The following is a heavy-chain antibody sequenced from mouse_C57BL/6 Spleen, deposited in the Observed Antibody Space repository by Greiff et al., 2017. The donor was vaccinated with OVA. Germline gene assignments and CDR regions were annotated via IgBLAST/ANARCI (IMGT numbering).Heavy chain of an antibody. J-gene: IGHJ4*01. V-gene: IGHV5-16*01. CDR3: ARVYYDYHHAMDY. CDR2: INYDGSST. D-gene: IGHD2-4*01. CDR1: GFTFSDYY. Sequence: EVHLVESEGGLVQPGSSMKLSCTASGFTFSDYYMAWVRQVPEKGLEWVANINYDGSSTYYLDSLKSRFIISRDNAKNILYLQMSSLKSEDTATYYCARVYYDYHHAMDYWGQGTSVTVSS.